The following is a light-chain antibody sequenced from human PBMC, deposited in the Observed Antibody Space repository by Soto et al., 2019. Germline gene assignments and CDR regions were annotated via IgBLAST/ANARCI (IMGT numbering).Light chain of an antibody. Sequence: QMPRSPSTMSESVGSRSPINCRASQSISSWLAWYQQKPGKAPKLLIYDASSLESGIPSRFSGSGSGTEFTLTISSLQPDDFATYYCQQYNSYSWTFGQGTKVDIK. CDR1: QSISSW. J-gene: IGKJ1*01. V-gene: IGKV1-5*01. CDR2: DAS. CDR3: QQYNSYSWT.